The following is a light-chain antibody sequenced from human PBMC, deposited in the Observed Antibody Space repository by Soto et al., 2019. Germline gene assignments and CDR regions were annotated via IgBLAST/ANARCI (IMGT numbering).Light chain of an antibody. CDR2: EVS. CDR1: GSDVGSYKY. CDR3: SSYTSISSLGV. Sequence: QAVVTQPASVSGSLGQSITMSCTGTGSDVGSYKYVSWYQQHPGKAPKLIIFEVSNRPSGVSDRFSGSKSGNTASLTISGLQAEDEAEYYCSSYTSISSLGVFGTGTKLTVL. J-gene: IGLJ1*01. V-gene: IGLV2-14*01.